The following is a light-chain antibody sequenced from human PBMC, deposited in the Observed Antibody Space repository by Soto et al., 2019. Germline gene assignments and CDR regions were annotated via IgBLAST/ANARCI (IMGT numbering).Light chain of an antibody. J-gene: IGLJ2*01. CDR2: EVT. Sequence: LAQPASVSGSPGQSITISCAGTRDDIGAYDYVSWYQQHPGNAPKLLVYEVTNRPSGVSDRFSGSKSGDPASLTISGLQAEDEADYYCNSYTNSSAVVFGGGTKVTVL. V-gene: IGLV2-14*01. CDR1: RDDIGAYDY. CDR3: NSYTNSSAVV.